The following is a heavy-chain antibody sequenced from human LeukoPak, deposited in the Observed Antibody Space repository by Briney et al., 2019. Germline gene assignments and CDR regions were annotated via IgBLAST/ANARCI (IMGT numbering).Heavy chain of an antibody. CDR3: AKEMGSRSSLFYFDY. V-gene: IGHV3-30*18. J-gene: IGHJ4*02. Sequence: PGGSLRLSCAASGFTFSSYGMHWVRQAPGKGLEWVAAISNGGSHNYYADSVNGRFTISRDNSKNTLYLLVNTLRGEDTAVYYCAKEMGSRSSLFYFDYWGQGTLLTVSS. CDR2: ISNGGSHN. CDR1: GFTFSSYG. D-gene: IGHD3-10*01.